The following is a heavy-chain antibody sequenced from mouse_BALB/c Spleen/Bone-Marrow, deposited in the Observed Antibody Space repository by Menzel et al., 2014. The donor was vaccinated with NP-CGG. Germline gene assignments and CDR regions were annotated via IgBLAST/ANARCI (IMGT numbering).Heavy chain of an antibody. CDR3: ARENLDVGFAY. CDR1: GFTFSDYY. Sequence: EVQLVESGGGLVKPGGSLKLSCAASGFTFSDYYMYWVRQTPEKRLEWVATISDGGSYTYYPDSVKGRFTISRDNAKNNLYLQMSSLKSEDTAMYYCARENLDVGFAYWGQGTLVTVSA. J-gene: IGHJ3*01. CDR2: ISDGGSYT. V-gene: IGHV5-4*02.